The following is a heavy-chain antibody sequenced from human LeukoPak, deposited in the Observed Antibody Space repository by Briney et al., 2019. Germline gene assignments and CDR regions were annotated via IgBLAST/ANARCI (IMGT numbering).Heavy chain of an antibody. CDR1: GFTFTSSA. CDR3: AAVSGWYEGSFDY. Sequence: SVKVSCKASGFTFTSSAVQWVRQARGQRLEWIGWIVAGSGNTNNAQKFQERVTITRDMSTSTAYMELSSLRSEDTAVYYCAAVSGWYEGSFDYWGQGTLVTVSS. CDR2: IVAGSGNT. J-gene: IGHJ4*02. V-gene: IGHV1-58*01. D-gene: IGHD6-19*01.